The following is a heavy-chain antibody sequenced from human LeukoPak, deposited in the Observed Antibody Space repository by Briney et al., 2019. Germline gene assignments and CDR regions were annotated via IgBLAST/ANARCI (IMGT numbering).Heavy chain of an antibody. CDR3: ARRGLVAGIYDLVYGFDI. CDR1: GYSFTTFH. V-gene: IGHV1-8*03. D-gene: IGHD3/OR15-3a*01. CDR2: VNPDTGNT. J-gene: IGHJ3*02. Sequence: ASVKVSRKAAGYSFTTFHINWVRQAPGQGPEWMGWVNPDTGNTGFAQKFQGRVTITQNNSVMTVYMELSSLTSEDTAVYYCARRGLVAGIYDLVYGFDIWGQGTMVTVSS.